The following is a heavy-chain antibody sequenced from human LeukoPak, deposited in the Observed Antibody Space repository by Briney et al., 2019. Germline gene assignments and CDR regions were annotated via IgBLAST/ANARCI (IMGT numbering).Heavy chain of an antibody. CDR1: GFTFSSYS. Sequence: PGGSLRLSCAASGFTFSSYSMNWVRQAPGKGLEWVSYISSSSSTIYYADSVKGRFTISRDNAKNSLYLQMNSLRDEDTAVYYCAREAVYYDSSGYNPNYYFDYWGQGTLVTVPS. CDR3: AREAVYYDSSGYNPNYYFDY. D-gene: IGHD3-22*01. CDR2: ISSSSSTI. V-gene: IGHV3-48*02. J-gene: IGHJ4*02.